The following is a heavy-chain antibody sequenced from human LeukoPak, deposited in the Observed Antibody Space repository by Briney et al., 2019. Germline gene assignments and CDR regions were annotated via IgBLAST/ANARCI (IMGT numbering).Heavy chain of an antibody. D-gene: IGHD4-17*01. V-gene: IGHV1-18*01. J-gene: IGHJ6*02. Sequence: GASVKVSCKASGYTFTSYGISWVRQAPGQGLEWMGWISAYNGNTNYAQKLQGRVTMTTDTSTSTAYMELRSLRSDDTAVYYCAREAAHDYGDYVTYYYYGMDVWGQGTTVTVSS. CDR3: AREAAHDYGDYVTYYYYGMDV. CDR2: ISAYNGNT. CDR1: GYTFTSYG.